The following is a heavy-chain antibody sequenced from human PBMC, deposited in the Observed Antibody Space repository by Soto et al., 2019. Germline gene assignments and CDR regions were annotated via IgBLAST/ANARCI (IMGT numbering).Heavy chain of an antibody. D-gene: IGHD3-16*01. Sequence: SGPTLVNPTQTLTLTCTFSGFSLSTSGVGVGWIRQPPGKALEWLALIYWDDDKRYSPSLKSRLTITKDTSKNQVVLTMTNMDPVDTATYYCAHRQTHYYDYIWGSAPPLDAFDIWGQRTMVTVSS. J-gene: IGHJ3*02. CDR3: AHRQTHYYDYIWGSAPPLDAFDI. V-gene: IGHV2-5*02. CDR2: IYWDDDK. CDR1: GFSLSTSGVG.